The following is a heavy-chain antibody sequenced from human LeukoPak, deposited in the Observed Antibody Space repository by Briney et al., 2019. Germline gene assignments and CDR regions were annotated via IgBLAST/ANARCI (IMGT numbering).Heavy chain of an antibody. CDR2: VKQDGGEK. J-gene: IGHJ5*02. D-gene: IGHD6-19*01. V-gene: IGHV3-7*01. CDR3: ARDRSSGWSGNWFDP. CDR1: GFTFSTYW. Sequence: GESLRLSCAASGFTFSTYWMTWVRQAPGKVLEGVANVKQDGGEKYYVDSVKGRFAISRDNAERSLYLHMNTLRAEDTALYYCARDRSSGWSGNWFDPWGRGTLVTVSS.